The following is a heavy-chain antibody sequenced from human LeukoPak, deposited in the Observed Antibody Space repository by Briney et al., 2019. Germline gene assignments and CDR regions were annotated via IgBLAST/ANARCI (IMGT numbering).Heavy chain of an antibody. D-gene: IGHD5-24*01. CDR1: GFTFSDYS. CDR2: IGIDSGNT. CDR3: ARDYKYAFDN. Sequence: GGSLRLFCATSGFTFSDYSMNWVRQAPGKGLEWISYIGIDSGNTNYADSVKGRFTISGDKAKNSLYLQMNSLRVEDTAVYYCARDYKYAFDNWGQGTLVTVSS. V-gene: IGHV3-48*01. J-gene: IGHJ4*02.